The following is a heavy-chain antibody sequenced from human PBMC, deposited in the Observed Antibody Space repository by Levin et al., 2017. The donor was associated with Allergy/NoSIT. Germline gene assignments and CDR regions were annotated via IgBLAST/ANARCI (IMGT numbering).Heavy chain of an antibody. J-gene: IGHJ4*02. V-gene: IGHV3-30*18. CDR3: AKGGDWNHVGDDH. Sequence: GESLKISCAASGFTFNTYGMHWVRQAPGKGLEWVAVISFDGSDKYYADSVKGRFTISRDNSKNTLYLQMNSLRTEDTALYYCAKGGDWNHVGDDHWGQGTLVTVSS. D-gene: IGHD1-1*01. CDR2: ISFDGSDK. CDR1: GFTFNTYG.